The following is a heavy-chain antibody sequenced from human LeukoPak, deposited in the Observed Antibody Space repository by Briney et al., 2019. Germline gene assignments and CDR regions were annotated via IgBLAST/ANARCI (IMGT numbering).Heavy chain of an antibody. Sequence: GGSLRLSCAASGFTFSSYWMHWVRQAPGKGLVWVSRINSDGSSTSYADSVKGRFTISRDNAKNTLYLQMNSLRAEDTAVYYCALIPLGLYGSGSDYYYYGMDVWGQGTTVTVSS. CDR3: ALIPLGLYGSGSDYYYYGMDV. CDR1: GFTFSSYW. CDR2: INSDGSST. V-gene: IGHV3-74*01. D-gene: IGHD3-10*01. J-gene: IGHJ6*02.